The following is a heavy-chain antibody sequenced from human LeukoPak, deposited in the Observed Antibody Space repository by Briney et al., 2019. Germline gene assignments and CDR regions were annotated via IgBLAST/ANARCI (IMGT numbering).Heavy chain of an antibody. D-gene: IGHD1-26*01. Sequence: GGSLRLSCAASGFTFSSYWMTWARQGPGKGLEWVANIKPDGSLIYYVDSVKGRFTISRDNAKNSLYLQMNSLRAGDTAVYYCAKWELYSGFYYIDYWGQGTLAAVSS. CDR2: IKPDGSLI. CDR1: GFTFSSYW. CDR3: AKWELYSGFYYIDY. J-gene: IGHJ4*02. V-gene: IGHV3-7*01.